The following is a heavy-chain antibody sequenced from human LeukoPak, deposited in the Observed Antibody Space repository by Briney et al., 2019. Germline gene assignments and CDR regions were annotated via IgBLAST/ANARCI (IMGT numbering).Heavy chain of an antibody. CDR1: GFTFSSFA. CDR3: ARSLERNYYGSGSLSNAEYYFDY. J-gene: IGHJ4*02. D-gene: IGHD3-10*01. Sequence: GGSLRLSCADSGFTFSSFAMHWVRQAPGKGLEWVAVISYDGSNKYYADSVKGRFAISRDNSKNTLYLQMNSLRAEDTAVYYCARSLERNYYGSGSLSNAEYYFDYWGQGTLVTVSS. CDR2: ISYDGSNK. V-gene: IGHV3-30*09.